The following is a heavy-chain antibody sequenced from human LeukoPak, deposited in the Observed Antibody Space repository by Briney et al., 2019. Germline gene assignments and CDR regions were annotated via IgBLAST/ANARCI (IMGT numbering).Heavy chain of an antibody. V-gene: IGHV4-31*03. CDR2: IYYSGST. Sequence: SETLSLTCTVSGGSISSGGYYWSWIRQHPGKGLEWIGYIYYSGSTYYNPSLKSRVTISVDTSKNQFSLKLSSVTAADTAVYYCARAEGYYYGSGSYLERGFDPWGQGTLVTVSS. CDR1: GGSISSGGYY. CDR3: ARAEGYYYGSGSYLERGFDP. J-gene: IGHJ5*02. D-gene: IGHD3-10*01.